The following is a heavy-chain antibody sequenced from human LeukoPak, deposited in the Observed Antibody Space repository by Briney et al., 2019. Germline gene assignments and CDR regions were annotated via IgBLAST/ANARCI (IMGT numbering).Heavy chain of an antibody. J-gene: IGHJ4*02. V-gene: IGHV1-2*02. D-gene: IGHD2-21*02. CDR1: GYMFTGYY. CDR3: ARGYCSGDCFTLFDY. Sequence: ASGKVSCKASGYMFTGYYMHWARQAPGQGLEWMGWINPNSGGTNYAQKFQGRVTMTRDTSISTAYMELSSLRSDDTAVYYCARGYCSGDCFTLFDYWGQGTLVTVSS. CDR2: INPNSGGT.